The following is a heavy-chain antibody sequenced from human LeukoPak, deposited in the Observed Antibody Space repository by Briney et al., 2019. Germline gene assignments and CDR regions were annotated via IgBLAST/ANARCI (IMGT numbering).Heavy chain of an antibody. CDR2: VNHSGST. V-gene: IGHV4-34*01. CDR3: ARDGSGSYPEYYYFDY. Sequence: SETLSLTCAVYGMSFSGYYWSWIRQPPGKGLEWIGEVNHSGSTNYNPSLKSRVTILLDTSKNQFSLKLSSVTAADTAVYYCARDGSGSYPEYYYFDYWGQGTLVTVSS. J-gene: IGHJ4*02. D-gene: IGHD1-26*01. CDR1: GMSFSGYY.